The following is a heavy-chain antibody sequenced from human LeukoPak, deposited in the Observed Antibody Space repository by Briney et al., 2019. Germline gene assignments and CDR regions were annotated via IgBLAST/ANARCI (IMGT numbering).Heavy chain of an antibody. J-gene: IGHJ6*03. Sequence: GGSLRLSCAASGFTFSSYSMNWVRQAPGKGLEWVSYISSSSSYIYYADSVKGRFTISRDNAKNSLYLQMNSLRAEDTAVYYCARPTVTSDPNYYYYYYMDVWGKGTTVTVSS. CDR1: GFTFSSYS. V-gene: IGHV3-21*05. D-gene: IGHD4-17*01. CDR2: ISSSSSYI. CDR3: ARPTVTSDPNYYYYYYMDV.